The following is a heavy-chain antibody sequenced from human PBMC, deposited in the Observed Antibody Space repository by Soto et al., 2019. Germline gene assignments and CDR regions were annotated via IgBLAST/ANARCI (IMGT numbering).Heavy chain of an antibody. CDR1: GFTFSSYE. Sequence: GGSLRLSCAASGFTFSSYEMNWFRQAPGKGLEWVSYISSSGSTIYYADSVKGRFTISRDNAKNSLYLQMNSLRAEDTAVYYCARDLARGMDVWGQGTTVTVSS. V-gene: IGHV3-48*03. CDR3: ARDLARGMDV. J-gene: IGHJ6*02. D-gene: IGHD3-16*01. CDR2: ISSSGSTI.